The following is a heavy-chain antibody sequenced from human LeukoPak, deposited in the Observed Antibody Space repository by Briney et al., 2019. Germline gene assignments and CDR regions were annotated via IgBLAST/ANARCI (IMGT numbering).Heavy chain of an antibody. CDR3: AKGAWSSTSPTHY. CDR1: GFTFDDYA. J-gene: IGHJ4*02. Sequence: GGSLRLSCAASGFTFDDYAMHWVRQAPGKGLEWVSGISWNSGSIGYANSVKGRFTISRDNAKNSLYLQMNSLRAEDTALYYCAKGAWSSTSPTHYWGQGTLVTVSS. V-gene: IGHV3-9*01. CDR2: ISWNSGSI. D-gene: IGHD2-2*01.